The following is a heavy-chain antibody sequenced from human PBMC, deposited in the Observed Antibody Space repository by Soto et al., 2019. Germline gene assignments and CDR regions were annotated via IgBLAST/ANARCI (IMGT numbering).Heavy chain of an antibody. D-gene: IGHD3-9*01. Sequence: QVQLVESGGGVVQPERSLRLSCAASGFTFGTYAMHWVRQAPGKGLEWVAVISYDGSNKYYADSVKGRFTISRDNSKNTLYLQMNSLRAEDTAVYYCAGDHVRLRYFDWLLPDFWGQGTLVTVSA. CDR2: ISYDGSNK. J-gene: IGHJ4*02. CDR1: GFTFGTYA. V-gene: IGHV3-30-3*01. CDR3: AGDHVRLRYFDWLLPDF.